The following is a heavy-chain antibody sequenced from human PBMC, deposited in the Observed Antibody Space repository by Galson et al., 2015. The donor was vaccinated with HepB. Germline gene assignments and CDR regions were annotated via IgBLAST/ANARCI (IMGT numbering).Heavy chain of an antibody. CDR2: INHSGST. CDR3: ARGRGYCSSTSCLRYYYYYMDV. CDR1: GGSFSGYY. V-gene: IGHV4-34*01. Sequence: SETLSLTCAVYGGSFSGYYWSWIRQPPGKGLEWIGEINHSGSTNYNPSLKSRVTISVDTSKNQFSLKLSSVTAADTAVYYCARGRGYCSSTSCLRYYYYYMDVWGKGTTVTVSS. D-gene: IGHD2-2*01. J-gene: IGHJ6*03.